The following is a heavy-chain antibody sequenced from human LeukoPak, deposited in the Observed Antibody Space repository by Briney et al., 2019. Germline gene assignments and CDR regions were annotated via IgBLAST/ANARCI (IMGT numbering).Heavy chain of an antibody. CDR3: ATSQAYCSGGSCYY. V-gene: IGHV3-23*01. J-gene: IGHJ4*02. CDR1: GFTFSSYA. Sequence: GGSLRLSCAASGFTFSSYAMHWVRQAPGKGLEWVSAISGSGGSTYYADSVKGRFTISRDNSKNTLYLQMNSLRAEDTAVYYCATSQAYCSGGSCYYWGQGTLVTVSS. CDR2: ISGSGGST. D-gene: IGHD2-15*01.